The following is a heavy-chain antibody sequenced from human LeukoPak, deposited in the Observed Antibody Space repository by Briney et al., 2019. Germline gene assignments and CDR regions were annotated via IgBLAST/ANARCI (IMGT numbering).Heavy chain of an antibody. CDR3: AKDTSIGRYCTNGVCSPFDY. J-gene: IGHJ4*02. V-gene: IGHV3-23*01. CDR1: GFTFSSYA. D-gene: IGHD2-8*01. Sequence: GGSLRLSCAASGFTFSSYAMSWVRQAPRKGLEWVSAISDSGGSTYDADSVKGRFTISRENSKNTLYLQMNSLRAEDTAVYYCAKDTSIGRYCTNGVCSPFDYWGQGTLVTVSS. CDR2: ISDSGGST.